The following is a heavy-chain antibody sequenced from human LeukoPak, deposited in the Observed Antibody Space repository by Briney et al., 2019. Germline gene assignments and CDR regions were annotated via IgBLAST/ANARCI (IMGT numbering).Heavy chain of an antibody. CDR2: IYYSGST. V-gene: IGHV4-59*01. CDR3: ARDRGRATWSDP. Sequence: PSETLSLTCTVSGGSITSYYWHWIRQPPGKGLEWIGYIYYSGSTNYNPSLKSRVTISVDTSRKQFSLKLHSVSAADTAVYYCARDRGRATWSDPWGQGTVVTVSS. J-gene: IGHJ5*02. D-gene: IGHD3-10*01. CDR1: GGSITSYY.